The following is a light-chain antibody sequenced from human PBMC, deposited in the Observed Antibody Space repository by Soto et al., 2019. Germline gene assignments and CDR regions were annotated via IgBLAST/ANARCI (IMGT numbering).Light chain of an antibody. CDR1: QSVAGN. V-gene: IGKV3-15*01. CDR3: QQLNGNRELT. CDR2: GAS. J-gene: IGKJ4*01. Sequence: VMTQSPSTLSVSPGERATLSCRASQSVAGNLAWYQQKPGQAPSILIYGASTRATGIPARFSGSGSGTKFTLTISSMQSEEFATYYCQQLNGNRELTFGRGTKVDI.